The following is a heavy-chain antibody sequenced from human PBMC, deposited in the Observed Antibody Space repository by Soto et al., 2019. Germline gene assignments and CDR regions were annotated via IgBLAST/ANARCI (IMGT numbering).Heavy chain of an antibody. CDR1: GFTSSNYG. V-gene: IGHV3-30*03. J-gene: IGHJ3*01. CDR3: AAPTLHQDAFDS. CDR2: ISHDGRNG. D-gene: IGHD4-4*01. Sequence: QVHLVESGGGVVQPRRSLRLSCAASGFTSSNYGMHWVRQAPGKGLEWVAVISHDGRNGYYADSMKGRFTVSRDNSKNTLYLQMNSLRAEDTAVYYCAAPTLHQDAFDSWGQGTMVTVSS.